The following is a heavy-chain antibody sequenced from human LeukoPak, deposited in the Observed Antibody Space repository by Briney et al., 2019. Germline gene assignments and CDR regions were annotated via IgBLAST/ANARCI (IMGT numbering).Heavy chain of an antibody. CDR1: GFTFSSYS. Sequence: GGSLRLSCAASGFTFSSYSMNWVRQAPGKGLEWVSSISSSSSYIYYADSVKGRFTISRDNAKNSLYLQMNSLRAEDTAVYYCVKDRPYHHADNSAIDFWGQGTLVTVSS. J-gene: IGHJ4*02. D-gene: IGHD4-23*01. CDR3: VKDRPYHHADNSAIDF. CDR2: ISSSSSYI. V-gene: IGHV3-21*04.